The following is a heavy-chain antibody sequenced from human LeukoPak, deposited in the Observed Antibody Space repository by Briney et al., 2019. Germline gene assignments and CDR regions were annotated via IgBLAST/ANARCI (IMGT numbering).Heavy chain of an antibody. Sequence: VASVKVSCKASGGTFSSYAISWVRQAPGQGLEWMGIINPSGGSTSYAQKFQGRVTMTRDMSTSTVYMELSSLRSEDTAVYYCARDYGGNSRGGIGYWGQGTLVTVSS. D-gene: IGHD4-23*01. CDR3: ARDYGGNSRGGIGY. J-gene: IGHJ4*02. CDR1: GGTFSSYA. CDR2: INPSGGST. V-gene: IGHV1-46*01.